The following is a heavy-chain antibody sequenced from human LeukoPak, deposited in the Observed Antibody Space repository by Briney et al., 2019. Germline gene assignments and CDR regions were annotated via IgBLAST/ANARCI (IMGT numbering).Heavy chain of an antibody. J-gene: IGHJ4*02. CDR2: MNPNSGNT. Sequence: ASVKVSCKASGYTFTNYDINWVRQATGQGLEWMGWMNPNSGNTGYAQKFQGRVTVTGNTSISTAYMELSSLRSEDTAVYYCARVNCSSTSCRSKFLDYWGQGTLVTVSS. CDR1: GYTFTNYD. CDR3: ARVNCSSTSCRSKFLDY. V-gene: IGHV1-8*01. D-gene: IGHD2-2*01.